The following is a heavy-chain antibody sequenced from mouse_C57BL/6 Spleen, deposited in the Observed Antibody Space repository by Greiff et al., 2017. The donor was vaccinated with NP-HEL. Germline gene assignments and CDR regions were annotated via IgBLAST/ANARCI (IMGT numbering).Heavy chain of an antibody. Sequence: VKLQESGPELVKPGASVKLSCKASGYTFTSYDINWVKQRPGQGLEWIGWIYPRDGSTKYNEKFKGKATLTVDTSSSTAYMELHSLTSEDSAVYFCARGKTDYGRYFDVWGTGTTVTVSS. V-gene: IGHV1-85*01. J-gene: IGHJ1*03. CDR1: GYTFTSYD. CDR3: ARGKTDYGRYFDV. CDR2: IYPRDGST. D-gene: IGHD2-4*01.